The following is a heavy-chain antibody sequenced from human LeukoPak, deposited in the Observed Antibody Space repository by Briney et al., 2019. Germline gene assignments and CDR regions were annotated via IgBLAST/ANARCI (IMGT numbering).Heavy chain of an antibody. J-gene: IGHJ5*02. Sequence: PGGSLRLSCAASGFTFSSYAMSWVRLAPGKGLEWVSAISGSGGSTYYADSVKGRFTISRDNSKNTLYLQMNSLRAEDTAVYYCAKDRGYWPNGNWFDPWGQGTLVTVSS. CDR3: AKDRGYWPNGNWFDP. D-gene: IGHD3-22*01. CDR1: GFTFSSYA. CDR2: ISGSGGST. V-gene: IGHV3-23*01.